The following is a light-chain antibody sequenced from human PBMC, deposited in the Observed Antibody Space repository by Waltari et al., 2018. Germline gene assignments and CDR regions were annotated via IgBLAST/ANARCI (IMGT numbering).Light chain of an antibody. Sequence: EIVLTQSPGTLSLSPGERATLSCRASQSIGISLAWYQQKSGQAPRLLIYHASSRATGIPDRFSGSGSGTDFSLTISRLEPEDFAVYYCQNYERLPATFGQGTKVEIK. CDR1: QSIGIS. CDR3: QNYERLPAT. J-gene: IGKJ1*01. CDR2: HAS. V-gene: IGKV3-20*01.